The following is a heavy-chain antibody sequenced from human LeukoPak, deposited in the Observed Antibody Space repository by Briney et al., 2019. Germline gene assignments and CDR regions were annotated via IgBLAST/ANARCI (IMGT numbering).Heavy chain of an antibody. CDR1: GGSISTSDRY. D-gene: IGHD6-13*01. V-gene: IGHV4-39*01. CDR3: ARGYSSSWYFNWFDP. J-gene: IGHJ5*02. CDR2: IYYSGIT. Sequence: SETLSLTCTVSGGSISTSDRYWGWIRQPPGKGLEWIGSIYYSGITYRNPSLKSRVTISVDTSKNQFSLKLTSVTAADTAVYYCARGYSSSWYFNWFDPWGQGTLVTVSS.